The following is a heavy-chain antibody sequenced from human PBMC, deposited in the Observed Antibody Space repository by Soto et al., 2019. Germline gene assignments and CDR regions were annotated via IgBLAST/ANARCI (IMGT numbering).Heavy chain of an antibody. V-gene: IGHV4-59*01. CDR3: ARGGYSSGWYTNYYYYYGMDV. CDR2: IYYSGST. CDR1: GGSISSYY. J-gene: IGHJ6*02. Sequence: SETLSLTCSVSGGSISSYYWSWIRQPPGKGLEWIGYIYYSGSTNYNPSLKRRVTISVDTSKHQFSLKLSSVTAADTAVYYCARGGYSSGWYTNYYYYYGMDVWGQGTTVTVSS. D-gene: IGHD6-19*01.